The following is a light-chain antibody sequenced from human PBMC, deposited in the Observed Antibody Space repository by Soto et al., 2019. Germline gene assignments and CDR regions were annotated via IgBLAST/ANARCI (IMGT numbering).Light chain of an antibody. CDR2: GAS. CDR1: QSVSSNY. CDR3: QQYAGSQIT. J-gene: IGKJ5*01. V-gene: IGKV3-20*01. Sequence: EIVLTQSPGTLSLSPGDRATLSCRASQSVSSNYLAWYQQKPGQAPRLLIYGASSRATGIPDRFSGSGSGTDFTLTISRLEPEDFAVYYCQQYAGSQITFGQGTRLEIK.